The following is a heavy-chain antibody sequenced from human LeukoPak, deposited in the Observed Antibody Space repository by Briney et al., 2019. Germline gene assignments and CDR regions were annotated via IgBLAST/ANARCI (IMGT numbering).Heavy chain of an antibody. CDR3: AKGTVGSGPPEEAAGGFDY. CDR1: GFTFSSYG. Sequence: GGSLRLSCAASGFTFSSYGMHWVRQAPGKGLEWVAFIRYDGSNKYYADSVKGRFTISRDNSKNTLYLQMNSLRAEDTAVYYCAKGTVGSGPPEEAAGGFDYWGQGTLVTVSS. CDR2: IRYDGSNK. D-gene: IGHD6-13*01. V-gene: IGHV3-30*02. J-gene: IGHJ4*02.